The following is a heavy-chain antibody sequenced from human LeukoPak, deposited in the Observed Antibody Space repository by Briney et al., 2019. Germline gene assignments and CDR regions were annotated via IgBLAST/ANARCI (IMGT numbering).Heavy chain of an antibody. D-gene: IGHD2-2*01. V-gene: IGHV5-51*01. CDR2: IYPGDSDT. J-gene: IGHJ4*02. CDR1: GYSFTTYW. Sequence: GESLKISCKASGYSFTTYWIGWVRQMPGKGLEWMGIIYPGDSDTRYSPSFQGQVTISADKSISTAYLQWSSLKASDTAMYYCARGSPGTPAAGGYYFDYWGQGTLVTVSS. CDR3: ARGSPGTPAAGGYYFDY.